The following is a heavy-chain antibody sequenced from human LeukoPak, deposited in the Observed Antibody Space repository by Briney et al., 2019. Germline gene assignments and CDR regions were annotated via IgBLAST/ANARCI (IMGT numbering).Heavy chain of an antibody. V-gene: IGHV3-30-3*02. CDR1: EFTFSDYA. CDR3: AKLSRSGPSSYDY. J-gene: IGHJ4*02. Sequence: GGSLRLSCAASEFTFSDYAMHWVRQAPGKGLEWVALILYDGSNKNYAESVKGRFTISRDNSKNTLYLQMNSLRAEDTAVYYCAKLSRSGPSSYDYWGQGTLVTVSS. D-gene: IGHD1-26*01. CDR2: ILYDGSNK.